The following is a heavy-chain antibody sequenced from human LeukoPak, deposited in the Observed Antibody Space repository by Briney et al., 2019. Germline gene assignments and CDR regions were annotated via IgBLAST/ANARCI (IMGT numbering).Heavy chain of an antibody. CDR1: GGSFSSGGYY. V-gene: IGHV4-61*08. J-gene: IGHJ4*02. CDR3: ARRVHPDY. CDR2: THYTGST. Sequence: SETLSLTCTVSGGSFSSGGYYWSWIRQPPGKGLEWIGYTHYTGSTNYNPSLKSRVTISVDTSKNQFSLKLSSVTAADTAVYYCARRVHPDYWGQGTLVTVSS.